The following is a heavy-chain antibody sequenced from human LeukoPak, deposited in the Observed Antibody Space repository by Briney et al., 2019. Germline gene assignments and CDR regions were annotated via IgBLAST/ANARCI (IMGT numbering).Heavy chain of an antibody. Sequence: GGSLRLSCAASGFTFSDYRMNWVRQAPGKGLEWVSSISSRSTYIYYAASVKGRFTISRTDAKSSLYLQMISPAAEGTAVYSCGTVDGGLPYYMNDWGKGTTVTVSS. J-gene: IGHJ6*03. CDR3: GTVDGGLPYYMND. CDR2: ISSRSTYI. CDR1: GFTFSDYR. D-gene: IGHD4-23*01. V-gene: IGHV3-21*04.